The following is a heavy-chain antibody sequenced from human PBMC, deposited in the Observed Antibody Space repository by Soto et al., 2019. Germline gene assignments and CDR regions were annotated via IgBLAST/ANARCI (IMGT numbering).Heavy chain of an antibody. CDR1: GGSISSYY. CDR3: ERGGPTVYYYYGMDV. Sequence: SETLSLTCTVSGGSISSYYWSWIRQPPGKGLEWIGYIYYSGSTNYNPSLKSRVTISVDTSKNQFSLKLSSVTAADTAVYYCERGGPTVYYYYGMDVWGQGTTVTVSS. CDR2: IYYSGST. J-gene: IGHJ6*02. D-gene: IGHD4-17*01. V-gene: IGHV4-59*01.